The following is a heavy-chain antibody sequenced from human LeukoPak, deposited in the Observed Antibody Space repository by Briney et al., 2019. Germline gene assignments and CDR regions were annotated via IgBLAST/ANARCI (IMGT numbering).Heavy chain of an antibody. V-gene: IGHV3-64*01. J-gene: IGHJ4*02. CDR2: ISSNGGST. Sequence: HPGGSLRLSCAASGFTFSSYAMHWVRQAPGKGLEYVSAISSNGGSTSYANSVKGRFTISRDNSKNTLCLQMGSLRAEDTALYYCAGGQMFTSGGFDDWGQGTLVTVSS. D-gene: IGHD6-19*01. CDR3: AGGQMFTSGGFDD. CDR1: GFTFSSYA.